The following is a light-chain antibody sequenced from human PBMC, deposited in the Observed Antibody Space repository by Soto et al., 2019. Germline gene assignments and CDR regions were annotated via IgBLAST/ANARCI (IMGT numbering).Light chain of an antibody. V-gene: IGKV3-20*01. CDR1: QTVSSSY. J-gene: IGKJ4*01. CDR2: LSS. CDR3: QQYASSIT. Sequence: EIVLTQSPGTLSLSPGERATLSCRASQTVSSSYLAWYQRKPGQAPRLLIYLSSSRATGIPDRFSGSGSWTDFTLTISRLEPEDFAVYYCQQYASSITFGGGTKVEIK.